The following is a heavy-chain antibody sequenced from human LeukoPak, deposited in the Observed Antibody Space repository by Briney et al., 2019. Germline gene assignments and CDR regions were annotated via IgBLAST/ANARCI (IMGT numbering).Heavy chain of an antibody. J-gene: IGHJ3*02. CDR3: ASSPLIPGSDAFDI. V-gene: IGHV4-61*02. Sequence: SETLSLTCTVSGGSISSGSYYWSWIRQPAGKGLEWIGRIYTSGSTNYNPSLKSRVTISVDTSKNQFSLKLSSVTAADTAVYYCASSPLIPGSDAFDIWGQGTMVTVSS. D-gene: IGHD3-10*01. CDR2: IYTSGST. CDR1: GGSISSGSYY.